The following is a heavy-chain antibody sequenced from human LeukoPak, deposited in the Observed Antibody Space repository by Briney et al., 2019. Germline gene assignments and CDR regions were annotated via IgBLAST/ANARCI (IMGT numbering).Heavy chain of an antibody. CDR3: ARDLNGDCVADL. Sequence: GGSLRLSCAASGFSFSSYWMTWVRQAPGKGLEWVANIKQDGSEKYHVDSVKGRFTISRDNARDSLYLQMSSLRPEDTAVYYCARDLNGDCVADLWGQGTLITVSS. CDR2: IKQDGSEK. J-gene: IGHJ5*02. D-gene: IGHD2-21*02. V-gene: IGHV3-7*01. CDR1: GFSFSSYW.